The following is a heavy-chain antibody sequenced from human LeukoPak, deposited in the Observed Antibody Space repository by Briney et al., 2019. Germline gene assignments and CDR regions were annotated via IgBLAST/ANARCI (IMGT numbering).Heavy chain of an antibody. V-gene: IGHV3-30*02. Sequence: GSLRLSCAASGFPFSSYGMHWVRQAPGKGLEWVTFIRYDGSNKYYADSVKGRFTISRDNSKNTLYLQMNSLRAEDTAVYYCAKAKNYYESSGYRRDAFDIWGQGTMVTVSS. CDR2: IRYDGSNK. CDR3: AKAKNYYESSGYRRDAFDI. CDR1: GFPFSSYG. J-gene: IGHJ3*02. D-gene: IGHD3-22*01.